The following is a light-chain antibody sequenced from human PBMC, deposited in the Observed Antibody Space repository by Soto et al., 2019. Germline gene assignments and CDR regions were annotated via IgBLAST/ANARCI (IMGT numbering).Light chain of an antibody. J-gene: IGKJ5*01. CDR1: QSISNY. CDR2: DAS. Sequence: EIVLTQSPATLSLSPGERPTLSCRASQSISNYLTWYQQKPGQAPRLLIYDASNRATDIPARFSGSGSGTDFTLTISSLEPEDFAVYYCQQRSNWPPITFGQGTRLEI. CDR3: QQRSNWPPIT. V-gene: IGKV3-11*01.